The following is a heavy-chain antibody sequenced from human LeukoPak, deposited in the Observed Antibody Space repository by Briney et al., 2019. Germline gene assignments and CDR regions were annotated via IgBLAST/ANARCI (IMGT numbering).Heavy chain of an antibody. CDR2: IYYSGST. J-gene: IGHJ4*02. V-gene: IGHV4-39*01. Sequence: SVTLSLTCTVSGDSISRSSYYWGWIRRPPGKVLEWIGNIYYSGSTYFNPSLKSRVTISVDTSKKQFSLKLSSVSAADTAVYYCARHEYYGLEGGFDYWGQGTLVTVSS. CDR1: GDSISRSSYY. D-gene: IGHD3-10*01. CDR3: ARHEYYGLEGGFDY.